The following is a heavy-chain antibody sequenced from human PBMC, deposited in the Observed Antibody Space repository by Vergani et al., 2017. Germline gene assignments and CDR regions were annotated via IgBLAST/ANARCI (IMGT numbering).Heavy chain of an antibody. D-gene: IGHD1-14*01. CDR2: INRGSTT. V-gene: IGHV3-23*04. Sequence: EQLVESGGGMVQPGSSLRLSCVASGFTFTAHGLNWVRQAPGKGLEWVSAINRGSTTYYADSVKGRFTISRDNSKNTVFLQMNSLRAEDTAVYYCAKEGRSGITPFVADWGQGTLVTVSS. CDR3: AKEGRSGITPFVAD. CDR1: GFTFTAHG. J-gene: IGHJ4*02.